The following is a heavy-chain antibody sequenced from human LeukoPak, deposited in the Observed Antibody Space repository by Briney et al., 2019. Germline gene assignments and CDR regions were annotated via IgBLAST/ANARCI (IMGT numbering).Heavy chain of an antibody. CDR3: ASVSSSSWDRRANWFDP. CDR1: GGTFSSYA. V-gene: IGHV1-69*05. CDR2: IIPIFGTA. Sequence: SVKVSCKASGGTFSSYAISWVRQAPGQGLEWMGRIIPIFGTANCAQKFQGRVTITTDESTSTAYMELSSLRSEDTAVYYCASVSSSSWDRRANWFDPWGQGTLVTVSS. D-gene: IGHD6-13*01. J-gene: IGHJ5*02.